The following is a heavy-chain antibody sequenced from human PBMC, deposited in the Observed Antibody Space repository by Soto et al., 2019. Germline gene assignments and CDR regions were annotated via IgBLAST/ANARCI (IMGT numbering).Heavy chain of an antibody. CDR3: ARERYYYDSSGHQNAFDI. D-gene: IGHD3-22*01. CDR2: INHSGST. Sequence: TETLSLTCAVYGGSFSGYYWSWIRQPPGKGLEWIGEINHSGSTNYNPSLKSRVTISVDTSKNQFSLKLSSVTAADTAVYYCARERYYYDSSGHQNAFDIWGQGTMATVSS. J-gene: IGHJ3*02. V-gene: IGHV4-34*01. CDR1: GGSFSGYY.